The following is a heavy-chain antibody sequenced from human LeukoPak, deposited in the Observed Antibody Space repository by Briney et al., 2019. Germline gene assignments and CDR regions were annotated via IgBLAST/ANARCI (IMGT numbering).Heavy chain of an antibody. V-gene: IGHV1-46*01. Sequence: ASVKVSCKASGYTFTSYYMHWVRQAPGQGLEWMGIINPSGGSTSYAQKFQGRVTMTRDTSTSTVYMELRSLRSDDTAVYYCARDGGVAVAAQGYWGQGTLVTVSS. CDR3: ARDGGVAVAAQGY. D-gene: IGHD6-19*01. CDR2: INPSGGST. CDR1: GYTFTSYY. J-gene: IGHJ4*02.